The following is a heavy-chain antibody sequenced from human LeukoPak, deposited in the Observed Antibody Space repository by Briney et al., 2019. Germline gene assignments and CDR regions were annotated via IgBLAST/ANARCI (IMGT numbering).Heavy chain of an antibody. D-gene: IGHD6-19*01. CDR3: AREGTAVAGTWAYYFDY. V-gene: IGHV3-21*01. CDR2: ISTSSTYI. J-gene: IGHJ4*02. Sequence: GGSLRLSCAASGFTFSSYSMNWVRQAPGKGLEWVSSISTSSTYIYYADSVKGRFTISRDNAKNSLYLQMNSLRAEDTAVYYCAREGTAVAGTWAYYFDYCGQGTLVTVSS. CDR1: GFTFSSYS.